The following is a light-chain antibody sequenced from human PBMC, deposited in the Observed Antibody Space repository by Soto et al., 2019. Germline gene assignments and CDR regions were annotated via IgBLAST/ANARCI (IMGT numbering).Light chain of an antibody. Sequence: DIQMTQSPSTLSASVGDRVTITCRVSQSISSWLAWYQQKPGKAPKLLIYDASSLESGVPSRFSGSGSGTEFTLTISSLQPDDFATYYCQQYNSSLFTFGPGTKVDIK. CDR3: QQYNSSLFT. V-gene: IGKV1-5*01. J-gene: IGKJ3*01. CDR1: QSISSW. CDR2: DAS.